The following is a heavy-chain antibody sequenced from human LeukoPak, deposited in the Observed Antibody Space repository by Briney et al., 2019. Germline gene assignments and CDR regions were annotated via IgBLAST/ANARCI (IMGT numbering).Heavy chain of an antibody. CDR1: GFTFSSYG. D-gene: IGHD2-2*01. J-gene: IGHJ4*02. CDR2: IRYDGSNK. V-gene: IGHV3-30*02. CDR3: AKDLAMTPSDY. Sequence: GGSLRLSCAASGFTFSSYGMHWVRQAPGKGLEWVAFIRYDGSNKYYAGSVKGRFTISRDNSKNTLYLQMNCLRAEDTAVYYCAKDLAMTPSDYWGQGTLVTVSS.